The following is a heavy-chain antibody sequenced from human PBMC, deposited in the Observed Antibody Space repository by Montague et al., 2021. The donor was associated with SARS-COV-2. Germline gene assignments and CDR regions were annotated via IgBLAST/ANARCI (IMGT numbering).Heavy chain of an antibody. CDR1: GGSISSSSYY. J-gene: IGHJ5*02. CDR2: IYYSGST. V-gene: IGHV4-39*01. Sequence: SETLSLTCTVSGGSISSSSYYWGWIRQPPGKGLEWIGSIYYSGSTYYNPSLKSRVTISVDTSKNQISLKLSSVTAADTAVYYCARHCVVRGVSAGWFDPWGQGTLVTVSS. D-gene: IGHD3-10*01. CDR3: ARHCVVRGVSAGWFDP.